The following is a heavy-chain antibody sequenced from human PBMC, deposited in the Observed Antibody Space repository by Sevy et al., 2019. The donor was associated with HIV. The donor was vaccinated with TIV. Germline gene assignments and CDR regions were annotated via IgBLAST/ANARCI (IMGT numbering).Heavy chain of an antibody. CDR2: INSDGSNT. CDR1: GFTFSSYW. V-gene: IGHV3-74*01. J-gene: IGHJ4*02. Sequence: GGSLRLSCAASGFTFSSYWMHWVRQPPGKGLVWVSRINSDGSNTSYADSVKGRFTISRDNAKNTLFLQMNSLRADDTAVYYCARVPPYSYGFGVDYWGQGTLVTVSS. D-gene: IGHD5-18*01. CDR3: ARVPPYSYGFGVDY.